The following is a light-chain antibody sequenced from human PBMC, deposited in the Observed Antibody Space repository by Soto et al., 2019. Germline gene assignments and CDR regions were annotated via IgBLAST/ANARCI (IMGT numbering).Light chain of an antibody. J-gene: IGLJ1*01. CDR2: KGT. CDR3: CSSAPESTYV. V-gene: IGLV2-23*01. CDR1: SSDVGAYNS. Sequence: QSVLTQPASVSGSPGQSVTISCTGTSSDVGAYNSVSWYQQHPHRAPQVIIYKGTQRPSGVSNRFSGYTYGNAASLTISALQAHDEADYFCCSSAPESTYVFGTGTKVTV.